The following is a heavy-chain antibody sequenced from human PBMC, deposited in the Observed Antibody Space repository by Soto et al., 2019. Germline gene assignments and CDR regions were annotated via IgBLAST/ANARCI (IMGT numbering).Heavy chain of an antibody. V-gene: IGHV5-51*01. J-gene: IGHJ4*02. CDR1: GYSFISYW. D-gene: IGHD2-15*01. CDR2: IYPGDSDT. CDR3: ARRDDFSGVDY. Sequence: PGESLKISCKGSGYSFISYWIGWVRQMPGKGLEWMGIIYPGDSDTRYSPSFRGQVTISADMSISTAHLQWSSLKASDTAVYYCARRDDFSGVDYWGQGTLVTVSS.